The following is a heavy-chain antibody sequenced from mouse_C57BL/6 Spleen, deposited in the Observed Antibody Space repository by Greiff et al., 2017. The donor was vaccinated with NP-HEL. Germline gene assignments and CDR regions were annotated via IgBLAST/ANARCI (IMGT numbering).Heavy chain of an antibody. CDR1: GFTFSDYG. Sequence: EVKLVESGGGLVKPGGSLKLSCAASGFTFSDYGMHWVRQAPEKGLEWVAYISSGSSTIYYADTVKGRFTISRDNAKNTMFLQMTSLRSEDTAMYYCAKSPTVVAYYDAMDYWGQGTSVTVSS. V-gene: IGHV5-17*01. J-gene: IGHJ4*01. CDR2: ISSGSSTI. CDR3: AKSPTVVAYYDAMDY. D-gene: IGHD1-1*01.